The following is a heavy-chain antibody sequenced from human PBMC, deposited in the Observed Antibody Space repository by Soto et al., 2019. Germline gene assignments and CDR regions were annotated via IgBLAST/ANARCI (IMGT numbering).Heavy chain of an antibody. Sequence: GGSLRLSCAASGFTFDDYAMHWVRQAPGKGLEWVSGISWNSGSIGYADSVKGRFTISRDNAKNSLYLQMNSLRAEDTALYYCAKDMSTVTTNYFDYWGQGTLVTVSS. J-gene: IGHJ4*02. CDR2: ISWNSGSI. D-gene: IGHD4-17*01. V-gene: IGHV3-9*01. CDR1: GFTFDDYA. CDR3: AKDMSTVTTNYFDY.